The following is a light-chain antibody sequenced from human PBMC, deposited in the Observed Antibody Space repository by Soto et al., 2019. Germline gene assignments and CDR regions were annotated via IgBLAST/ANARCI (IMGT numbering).Light chain of an antibody. CDR2: GAS. CDR3: QQYGSSPLP. Sequence: EIVLTQSPGTLSLSPGERASLSCRASQSVSSSYLAWYQQKRGQAPRLLIYGASSRATGIPDRFSGSGSGTNYTLTIGSLDPEYFAVYNCQQYGSSPLPFGGATKVETK. J-gene: IGKJ4*01. V-gene: IGKV3-20*01. CDR1: QSVSSSY.